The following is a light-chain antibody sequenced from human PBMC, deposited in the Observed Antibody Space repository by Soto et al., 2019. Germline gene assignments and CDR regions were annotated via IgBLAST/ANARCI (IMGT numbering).Light chain of an antibody. Sequence: IVMTQAAATLSVSAAGICTLCVGSSQNIYSNVAWYQQRPGQAPRLLIHRASTRATGIPARFSGSGSGTELTLTISSLQSEDFAVYYCQQYNNWPPWTFGQGTKVDIK. J-gene: IGKJ1*01. CDR3: QQYNNWPPWT. CDR1: QNIYSN. V-gene: IGKV3-15*01. CDR2: RAS.